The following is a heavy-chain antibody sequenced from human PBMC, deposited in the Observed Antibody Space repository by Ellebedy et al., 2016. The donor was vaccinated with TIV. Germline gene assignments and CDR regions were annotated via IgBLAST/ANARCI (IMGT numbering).Heavy chain of an antibody. CDR2: IYYTGST. V-gene: IGHV4-39*01. CDR1: GGSISSSSYY. D-gene: IGHD3-10*01. Sequence: MPSETLSLTCTVSGGSISSSSYYWGWIRQPPGKGLEWIGSIYYTGSTYYKPPLKSRVSISVDTSKNQFSLKLRSVTATDTAVYFCARHRFYGSRSTNWFDPWGQGTLVTVSS. J-gene: IGHJ5*02. CDR3: ARHRFYGSRSTNWFDP.